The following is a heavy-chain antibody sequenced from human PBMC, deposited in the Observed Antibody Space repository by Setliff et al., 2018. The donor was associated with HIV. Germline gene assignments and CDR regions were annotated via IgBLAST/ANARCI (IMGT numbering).Heavy chain of an antibody. CDR1: GYTFTSYY. D-gene: IGHD2-15*01. CDR2: INPSGGST. V-gene: IGHV1-46*01. CDR3: ARVTHTGRGLAY. Sequence: ASVKVSCKASGYTFTSYYIHWVRQAPGQGLEWMGIINPSGGSTNYAQKFQGRVTMTRDTSITTAYMDLSRLASDDTAVYYCARVTHTGRGLAYWGQGTLVTVSS. J-gene: IGHJ4*02.